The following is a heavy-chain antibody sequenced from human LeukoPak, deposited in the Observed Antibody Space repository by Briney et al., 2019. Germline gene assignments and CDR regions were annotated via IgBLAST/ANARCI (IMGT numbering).Heavy chain of an antibody. J-gene: IGHJ3*02. V-gene: IGHV1-46*01. Sequence: ASVNVSCKASGYTFTSYYMHWVGQAPGQGVEWMGIINPSGGSTSYAQKFQGRVTMTRDTSTSTVYMELRSLRSEDTAVYDCARCDGGGIMITFGGVIVIGAFDIWGQGTMVTVSS. D-gene: IGHD3-16*02. CDR1: GYTFTSYY. CDR2: INPSGGST. CDR3: ARCDGGGIMITFGGVIVIGAFDI.